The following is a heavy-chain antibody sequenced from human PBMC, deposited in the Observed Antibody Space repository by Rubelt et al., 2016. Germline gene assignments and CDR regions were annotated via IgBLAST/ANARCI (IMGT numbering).Heavy chain of an antibody. D-gene: IGHD3-3*01. J-gene: IGHJ5*02. Sequence: QVQLVQSGAEVKKPGSSVKVSCKASGGTFSSYAISWVRQAPGQGLEWMGGIIPIFGTANYAQKFQGRVTITADESTSTAYIELSSLRSEDTAVYYCATGGDFGVVIPNWFDPWGQGTLVTVSS. CDR1: GGTFSSYA. CDR3: ATGGDFGVVIPNWFDP. CDR2: IIPIFGTA. V-gene: IGHV1-69*01.